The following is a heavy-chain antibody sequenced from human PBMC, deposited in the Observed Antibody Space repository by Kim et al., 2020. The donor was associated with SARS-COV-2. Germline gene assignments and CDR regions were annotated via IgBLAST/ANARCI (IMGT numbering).Heavy chain of an antibody. D-gene: IGHD1-20*01. V-gene: IGHV4-39*01. CDR1: GGSISSSSYY. J-gene: IGHJ5*02. CDR2: IYYSGST. CDR3: ARAGITGSHLNWKTPEYWFDP. Sequence: SETLSLTCTVSGGSISSSSYYWGWIRQPPGKGLEWIGSIYYSGSTYYNPSLKRRVTISVDTSKNQFSLKLSSVTAADTAVYYCARAGITGSHLNWKTPEYWFDPWGQGTLVTVSS.